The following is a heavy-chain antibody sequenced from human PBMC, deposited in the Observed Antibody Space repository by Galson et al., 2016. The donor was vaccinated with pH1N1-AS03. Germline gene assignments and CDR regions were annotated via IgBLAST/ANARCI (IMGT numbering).Heavy chain of an antibody. CDR2: ISPYNGKT. V-gene: IGHV1-18*01. Sequence: QSGAEVKRPGASVKVSCKASGYSFISYGVSWVRQAPGQGLEWMGWISPYNGKTEHAQKFQGRVTLTTDTSTTTAYMELRSLNSDDTAVYYCSRDELGVGIVPAGTKTFEYWGQGTLVIVSS. J-gene: IGHJ4*02. CDR1: GYSFISYG. CDR3: SRDELGVGIVPAGTKTFEY. D-gene: IGHD6-13*01.